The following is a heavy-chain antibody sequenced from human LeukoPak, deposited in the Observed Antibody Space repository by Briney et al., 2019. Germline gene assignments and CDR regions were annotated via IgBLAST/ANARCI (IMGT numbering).Heavy chain of an antibody. CDR3: ARLTGTTDY. D-gene: IGHD1-20*01. J-gene: IGHJ4*02. V-gene: IGHV4-38-2*02. CDR1: GYSISSGYY. CDR2: IYHSGST. Sequence: SETLSLTCTVSGYSISSGYYWGWIRQPPGKGLEWIGSIYHSGSTYYNPSLKSRVTISVDTSKNQFSLKLSSVTAADTAVYYCARLTGTTDYWGQGTLATVSS.